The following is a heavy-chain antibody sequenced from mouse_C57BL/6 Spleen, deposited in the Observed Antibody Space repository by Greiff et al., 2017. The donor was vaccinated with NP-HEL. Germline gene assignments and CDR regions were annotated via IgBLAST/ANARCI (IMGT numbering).Heavy chain of an antibody. CDR3: ASPYQRGYAMDY. J-gene: IGHJ3*01. Sequence: EVQLVESGGGLVKPGGSLKLSCAASGFTFSSYAMSWVRQTPEKRLEWVATISDGGSYTYYPDNVKGRFTISRDNAKNNLYLQMSHLKSEDTAMYYCASPYQRGYAMDYWGQGTLVTVSA. D-gene: IGHD1-1*02. V-gene: IGHV5-4*01. CDR2: ISDGGSYT. CDR1: GFTFSSYA.